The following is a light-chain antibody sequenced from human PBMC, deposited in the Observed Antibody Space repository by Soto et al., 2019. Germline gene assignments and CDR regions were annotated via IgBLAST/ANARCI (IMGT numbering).Light chain of an antibody. CDR1: SRDVGGYNY. CDR3: FSHRRGDSHV. CDR2: GVT. V-gene: IGLV2-14*01. J-gene: IGLJ1*01. Sequence: LAQPASVSGSPGQSITISCTGTSRDVGGYNYVSWYQQYPGKAPKLMIYGVTNRPSGVSNRFSGSKTGNTASLTISGLQAEDEAYYYCFSHRRGDSHVFGTGTKVTVL.